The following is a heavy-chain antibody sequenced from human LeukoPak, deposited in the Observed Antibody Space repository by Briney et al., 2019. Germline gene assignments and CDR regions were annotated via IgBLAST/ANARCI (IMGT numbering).Heavy chain of an antibody. CDR1: GFTFSSYG. V-gene: IGHV3-33*01. D-gene: IGHD6-19*01. J-gene: IGHJ4*02. CDR2: IWYDGSNE. Sequence: PGRSLRLSCAASGFTFSSYGMHWVRQAPGKGLEWVAVIWYDGSNEYYADSVKGRFTISRDNSKNTLYLQMNSLRAEDTAVYYCARPARIAVAGTLDYWGQGTLVTVSS. CDR3: ARPARIAVAGTLDY.